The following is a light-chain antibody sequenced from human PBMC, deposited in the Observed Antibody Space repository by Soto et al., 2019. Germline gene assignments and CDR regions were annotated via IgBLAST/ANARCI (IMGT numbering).Light chain of an antibody. CDR1: QSVSSY. CDR3: QQRSNWLWT. J-gene: IGKJ1*01. CDR2: DAP. V-gene: IGKV3-11*01. Sequence: EIVLTPSPATLSLSPGDRATLSCRASQSVSSYLAWYQQKPGQAPRLLIYDAPNRATGIPARFSGSGSGTDFTLTISSLEPEDFAVYYCQQRSNWLWTFGQGTKVDIK.